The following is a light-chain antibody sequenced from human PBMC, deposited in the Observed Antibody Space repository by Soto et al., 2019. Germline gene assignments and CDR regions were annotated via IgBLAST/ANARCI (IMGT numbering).Light chain of an antibody. CDR3: QQSYSTTWT. V-gene: IGKV3-15*01. CDR2: GAA. Sequence: EIVLTQSPATLSVSQRERATLSCRASQTVSSNLAWYQQKPGQAPRLLIYGAATRATGIPARFSGSGSGTEFTLTISSLQPEDFATYYCQQSYSTTWTFGQGTKVDIK. CDR1: QTVSSN. J-gene: IGKJ1*01.